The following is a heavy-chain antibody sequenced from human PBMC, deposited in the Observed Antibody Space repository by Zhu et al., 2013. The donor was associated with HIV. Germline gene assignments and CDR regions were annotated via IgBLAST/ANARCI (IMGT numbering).Heavy chain of an antibody. CDR3: ARDRLFTLPYSGSPSWYFDL. J-gene: IGHJ2*01. D-gene: IGHD1-26*01. V-gene: IGHV1-18*01. CDR1: GYTLTSYG. CDR2: ISAYNDNT. Sequence: QVQLVQSGAEVKKPGASVKVSCKASGYTLTSYGISWVRQAPGQGLEWMGWISAYNDNTNYAQKFQGRLTMTTDTSTSTAYMELRSLRSDDTAVYYCARDRLFTLPYSGSPSWYFDLWGRGTLVTVST.